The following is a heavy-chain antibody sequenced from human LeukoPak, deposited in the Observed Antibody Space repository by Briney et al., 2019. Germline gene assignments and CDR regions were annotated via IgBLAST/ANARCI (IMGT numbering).Heavy chain of an antibody. CDR2: IYHGGNT. CDR3: ARGLDSSGSYNY. V-gene: IGHV4-4*02. CDR1: GGSISSGNW. Sequence: SGTLSLTCAVSGGSISSGNWWSWVRQPPGKGLEWIGEIYHGGNTNYNPSLKSRLTISVDKSQSQFSLKLSSVTAADTAVYYCARGLDSSGSYNYWGQGTLVTVSS. D-gene: IGHD3-10*01. J-gene: IGHJ4*02.